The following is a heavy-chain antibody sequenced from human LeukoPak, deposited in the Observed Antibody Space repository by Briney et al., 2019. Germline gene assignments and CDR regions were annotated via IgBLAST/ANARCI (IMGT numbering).Heavy chain of an antibody. CDR1: GYTFTDYY. CDR3: ARGRRILGGPENAGDFFDF. D-gene: IGHD3-16*01. J-gene: IGHJ4*01. V-gene: IGHV1-2*02. CDR2: INPNSGAT. Sequence: ASVKVSCKASGYTFTDYYLLWVGQAPGQGLEGMGWINPNSGATHFAQNLQARVSMTRDTSIATAYLDLTGLTSDDTAVYYCARGRRILGGPENAGDFFDFWGQGTLVTVPS.